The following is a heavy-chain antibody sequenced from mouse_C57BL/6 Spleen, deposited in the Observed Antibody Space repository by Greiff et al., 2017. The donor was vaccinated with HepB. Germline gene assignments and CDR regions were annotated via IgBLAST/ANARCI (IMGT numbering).Heavy chain of an antibody. J-gene: IGHJ2*01. D-gene: IGHD2-12*01. Sequence: EVMLVESGGGLVKPGGSLKLSCAASGFPFSSYAMSWVRQTPEKRLEWVATISDGGSYTYYPDNVKGRFTISRDNAKNNLYLQMSHLKSEDTALYYCARGGDSNDRDYWGQGTTLTVAS. CDR2: ISDGGSYT. CDR1: GFPFSSYA. CDR3: ARGGDSNDRDY. V-gene: IGHV5-4*03.